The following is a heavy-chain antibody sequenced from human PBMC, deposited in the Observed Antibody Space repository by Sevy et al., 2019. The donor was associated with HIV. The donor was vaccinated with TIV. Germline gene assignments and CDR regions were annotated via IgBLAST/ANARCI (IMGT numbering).Heavy chain of an antibody. CDR3: ARGALERDFDY. D-gene: IGHD1-1*01. V-gene: IGHV4-34*01. Sequence: SETLSLTCAVYGGSFSGYYWSWIRQPPGKGREWIGEINHSGSTNYNPSLKSRVTISVDTSKNQFSLKLSSVTAADTAVYYCARGALERDFDYWGQGTLDTVSS. CDR1: GGSFSGYY. CDR2: INHSGST. J-gene: IGHJ4*02.